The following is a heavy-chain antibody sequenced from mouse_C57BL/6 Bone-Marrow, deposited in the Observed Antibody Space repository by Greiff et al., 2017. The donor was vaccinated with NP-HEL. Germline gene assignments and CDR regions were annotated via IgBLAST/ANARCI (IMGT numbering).Heavy chain of an antibody. J-gene: IGHJ4*01. V-gene: IGHV1-53*01. D-gene: IGHD1-1*01. CDR3: ARGDYYYGSSLYYAMDY. CDR2: INPSNGGT. CDR1: GYTFTSYW. Sequence: VQLQQPGTELVKPGASVKLSCKASGYTFTSYWMHWVKQRPGQGLEWIGNINPSNGGTNYNEKFKSKATLTVDKSSSTAYMQLSSLTSEDSAVYYCARGDYYYGSSLYYAMDYWGQGTSVTVSS.